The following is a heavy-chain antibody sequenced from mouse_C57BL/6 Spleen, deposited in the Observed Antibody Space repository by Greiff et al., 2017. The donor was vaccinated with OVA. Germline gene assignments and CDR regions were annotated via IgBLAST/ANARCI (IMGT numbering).Heavy chain of an antibody. V-gene: IGHV2-2*01. Sequence: VKLMESGPGLVQPSQSLSITCTVSGFSLTSYGVHWVRQSPGKGLEWLGVIWSGGSTDYNAAFISRLSISKDNSKSQVFFKMNSLQADDTAIYYCARYYGSSYRFYYAMDYWGQGTSVTVSS. CDR2: IWSGGST. J-gene: IGHJ4*01. CDR1: GFSLTSYG. D-gene: IGHD1-1*01. CDR3: ARYYGSSYRFYYAMDY.